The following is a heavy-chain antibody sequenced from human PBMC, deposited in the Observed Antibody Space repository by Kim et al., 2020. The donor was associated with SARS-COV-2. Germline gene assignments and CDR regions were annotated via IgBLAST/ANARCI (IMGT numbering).Heavy chain of an antibody. J-gene: IGHJ4*02. CDR1: GFAFGNYG. Sequence: GGSLRLSCAASGFAFGNYGMHWVRQAPGKGLEWVCIVWSHGGRTSCADSVKGRFSISRDNSKNTVFLQMNDLRVEDTALYFCARNFYDYGDYWGQGTLVTVS. D-gene: IGHD3-10*01. CDR3: ARNFYDYGDY. CDR2: VWSHGGRT. V-gene: IGHV3-33*01.